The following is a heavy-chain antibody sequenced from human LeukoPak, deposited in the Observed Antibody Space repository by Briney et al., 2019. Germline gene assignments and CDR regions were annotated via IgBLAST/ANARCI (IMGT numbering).Heavy chain of an antibody. V-gene: IGHV3-9*01. Sequence: GGSLRLSCAASGFTFDDYAMHWVRQAPGKGLEWVSGISWNSGSIGYADSVKGRFTISRDNAKNSLHLQMNSLRAEDTALYCCAKGLSYALAARILYWGQGTLVTVSS. D-gene: IGHD6-6*01. J-gene: IGHJ4*02. CDR2: ISWNSGSI. CDR1: GFTFDDYA. CDR3: AKGLSYALAARILY.